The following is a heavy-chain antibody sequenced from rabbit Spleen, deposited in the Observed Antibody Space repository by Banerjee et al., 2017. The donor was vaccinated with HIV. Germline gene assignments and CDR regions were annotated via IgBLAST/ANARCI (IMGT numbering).Heavy chain of an antibody. Sequence: QSLEESGGGLVQPEGSLTLTCKASGFSFSSNDYMCWVRQAPGKGLEWIACIEVGSSDFTYYATWAKGRFTISKTSSTTVTLQVTRLTAADTATYFCARDTGSSFSTYGMDLWGQGTLVTVS. CDR2: IEVGSSDFT. CDR1: GFSFSSNDY. D-gene: IGHD8-1*01. J-gene: IGHJ6*01. CDR3: ARDTGSSFSTYGMDL. V-gene: IGHV1S40*01.